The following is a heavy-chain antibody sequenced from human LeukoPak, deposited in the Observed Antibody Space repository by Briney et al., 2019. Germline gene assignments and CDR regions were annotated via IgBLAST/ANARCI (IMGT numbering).Heavy chain of an antibody. Sequence: GGSLRLSCEASRFTFSSYWMSWVRQAPGKGLEWVANIKDDGSQKNYIDSVKGRFTISRDNAKASLFLQMNSLSSEDTAVYYCARRNSGTWWSFDSWGRGTLVTVSS. D-gene: IGHD2-15*01. J-gene: IGHJ4*02. CDR3: ARRNSGTWWSFDS. V-gene: IGHV3-7*01. CDR2: IKDDGSQK. CDR1: RFTFSSYW.